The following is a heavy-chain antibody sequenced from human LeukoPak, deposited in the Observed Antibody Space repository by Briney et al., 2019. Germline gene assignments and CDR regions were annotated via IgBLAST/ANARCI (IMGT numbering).Heavy chain of an antibody. V-gene: IGHV3-74*01. D-gene: IGHD1-14*01. CDR1: GFTFSDYW. Sequence: GGSLRLSCSASGFTFSDYWMHWVRQVPGKGLVWVSRINSGGSRTTYADSVKGRFTISRDNAKNTLYLQMDSLRAEDTGVYYCARSNQADDYWGQGTLVTVSS. J-gene: IGHJ4*02. CDR2: INSGGSRT. CDR3: ARSNQADDY.